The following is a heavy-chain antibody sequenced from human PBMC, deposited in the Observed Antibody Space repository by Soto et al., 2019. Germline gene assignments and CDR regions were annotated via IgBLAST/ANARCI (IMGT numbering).Heavy chain of an antibody. CDR3: ARRVGYCTDTSCFNWFDP. CDR2: IYYSGTT. V-gene: IGHV4-28*01. Sequence: SETLSLTCAVSGYSISSSNWWGWIRQPPGKGLEWIWYIYYSGTTYYNPSLKSRVTMSVDTSKNQFSLKLTSVTAVDTAVYYCARRVGYCTDTSCFNWFDPWGRGTLVTVSS. CDR1: GYSISSSNW. J-gene: IGHJ5*02. D-gene: IGHD2-2*01.